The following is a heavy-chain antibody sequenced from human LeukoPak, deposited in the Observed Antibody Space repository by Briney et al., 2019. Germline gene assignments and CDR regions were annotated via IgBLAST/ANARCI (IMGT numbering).Heavy chain of an antibody. Sequence: SETLFLTCTVSGGSISFYFWSWIRQPAGKGLEWIGRIYTSGSTNYNPSLKSRVTISVDTSKNQFSLKLSSVTAADTAVYYCARTRTQWATYYYYYMDVWGKGTTVTVSS. V-gene: IGHV4-4*07. CDR1: GGSISFYF. CDR3: ARTRTQWATYYYYYMDV. J-gene: IGHJ6*03. CDR2: IYTSGST. D-gene: IGHD1-14*01.